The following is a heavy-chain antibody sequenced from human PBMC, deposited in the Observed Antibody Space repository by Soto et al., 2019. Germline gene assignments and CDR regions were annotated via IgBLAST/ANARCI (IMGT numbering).Heavy chain of an antibody. D-gene: IGHD2-21*02. CDR2: INPSGGST. CDR1: GYTFTSYY. CDR3: ARDHGGTVVTPAFDI. J-gene: IGHJ3*02. Sequence: ASVKVSCKASGYTFTSYYMHWVRQAPGQGLELMGIINPSGGSTSYSQNSQGRVTMTRDPSTSTVYMELSSLRSEDTAVYYCARDHGGTVVTPAFDIWGQGTMVPGSS. V-gene: IGHV1-46*01.